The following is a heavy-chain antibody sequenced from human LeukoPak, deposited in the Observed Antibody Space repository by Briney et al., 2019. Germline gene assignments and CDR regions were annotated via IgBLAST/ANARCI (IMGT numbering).Heavy chain of an antibody. J-gene: IGHJ4*02. CDR1: GYTFTSYA. CDR3: ARALSDYGVLFDY. V-gene: IGHV1-3*01. Sequence: GASVKVSCKASGYTFTSYAMHWVRQAPGQRLEWMGWINADNGNTEYSEKFLGRVIITRDTSASTAYMDLSSLRSEDTAVYYCARALSDYGVLFDYWGQGTLVTVSS. CDR2: INADNGNT. D-gene: IGHD4-17*01.